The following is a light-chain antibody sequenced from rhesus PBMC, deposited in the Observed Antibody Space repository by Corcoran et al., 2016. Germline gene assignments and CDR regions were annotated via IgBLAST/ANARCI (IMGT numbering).Light chain of an antibody. Sequence: QSAPTQPPSVSGSPGQSVTISCTGTSSDIGCYNYVSWYQQQPGKAPKLMIYGVSDRPSGVSDRVSGSKSGNTASLTISGLQAEDEADYYCCSYTSSSSFIFGAGTRLTVL. CDR2: GVS. CDR1: SSDIGCYNY. CDR3: CSYTSSSSFI. J-gene: IGLJ1*01. V-gene: IGLV2S7*01.